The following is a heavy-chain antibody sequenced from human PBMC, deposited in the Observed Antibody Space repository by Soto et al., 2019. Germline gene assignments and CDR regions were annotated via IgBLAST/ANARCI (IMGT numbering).Heavy chain of an antibody. CDR3: AKYYGDNWGTDY. CDR2: ISYDGSNK. D-gene: IGHD4-17*01. Sequence: PGGSLRLSCAASGFTFSSYGMHWVRQAPGKGLEWVAVISYDGSNKYYADSVKGRFTISRDNSKNTLYLQMNSLRAEDTAVYYCAKYYGDNWGTDYWGQGTLVTVSS. V-gene: IGHV3-30*18. CDR1: GFTFSSYG. J-gene: IGHJ4*02.